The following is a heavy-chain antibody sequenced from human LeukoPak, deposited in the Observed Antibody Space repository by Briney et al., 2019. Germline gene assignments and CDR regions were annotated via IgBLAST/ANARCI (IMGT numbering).Heavy chain of an antibody. CDR2: MNPNSGNT. V-gene: IGHV1-8*02. Sequence: ASVKVSCKASGYTFTSYGISWVRQATGQGLEWMGWMNPNSGNTGYAQKFQGRVTMTRNTSISTAYMELSSLRSEDTAVYYCARGGQYSSGWYGPYYFDYWGQGTLVTVSS. CDR3: ARGGQYSSGWYGPYYFDY. D-gene: IGHD6-19*01. J-gene: IGHJ4*02. CDR1: GYTFTSYG.